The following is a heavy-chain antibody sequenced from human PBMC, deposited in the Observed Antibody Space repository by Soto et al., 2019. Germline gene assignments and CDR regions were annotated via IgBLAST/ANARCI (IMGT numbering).Heavy chain of an antibody. D-gene: IGHD6-19*01. CDR3: AKDLIYGYNSGRPFDY. Sequence: GGSLRLSCAASGFTFSSHAMGWLRQAPGTGPEWVAVVDGRGGGTSYAASVKGRFTISRDNSRDTLYLQMNSLRAEDTAVYYCAKDLIYGYNSGRPFDYWGQGTLVTVSS. V-gene: IGHV3-23*01. CDR1: GFTFSSHA. CDR2: VDGRGGGT. J-gene: IGHJ4*02.